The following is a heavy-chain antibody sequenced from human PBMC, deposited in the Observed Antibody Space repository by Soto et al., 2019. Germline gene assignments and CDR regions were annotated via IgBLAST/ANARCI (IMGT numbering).Heavy chain of an antibody. Sequence: QVQLQESGPGLVTPSETLSLTCTVSGASITRDHWNWIRQPPGKGLEWIGEYSGSTNYNPSLKSRVTISVEMSKNQFSLKLSSVTAADTAVYFCATYTSGGGGRGYWGQGTLVTVSS. J-gene: IGHJ4*02. CDR2: EYSGST. CDR1: GASITRDH. V-gene: IGHV4-59*08. CDR3: ATYTSGGGGRGY. D-gene: IGHD6-19*01.